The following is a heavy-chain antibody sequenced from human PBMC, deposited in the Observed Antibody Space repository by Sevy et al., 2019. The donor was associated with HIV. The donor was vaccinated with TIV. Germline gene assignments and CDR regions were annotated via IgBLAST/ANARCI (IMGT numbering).Heavy chain of an antibody. Sequence: SETLSLTCTVSSVSISDYYWSWIRQPPGRGLEWIGYIYSTRNIHYSPSLKRRVTISVDTSKNRFSLKLNSVTAADTAVYYCARHDCSGGSCFPPSFDYWGQGTLVTVSS. V-gene: IGHV4-59*13. D-gene: IGHD2-15*01. J-gene: IGHJ4*02. CDR2: IYSTRNI. CDR1: SVSISDYY. CDR3: ARHDCSGGSCFPPSFDY.